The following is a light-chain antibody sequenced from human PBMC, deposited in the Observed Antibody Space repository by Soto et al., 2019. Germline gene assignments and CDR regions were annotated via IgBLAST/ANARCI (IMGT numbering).Light chain of an antibody. J-gene: IGKJ3*01. Sequence: DIQLTPSPSFLSASVGDRVTITCRASQDISNYLVWYQQKPGKAPKPLIYAASTLQSGVPSRFSGSGSGTEFTLTISSLQPEDFATYYCQQLNSYPLTFGPGTKVDIK. CDR3: QQLNSYPLT. V-gene: IGKV1-9*01. CDR1: QDISNY. CDR2: AAS.